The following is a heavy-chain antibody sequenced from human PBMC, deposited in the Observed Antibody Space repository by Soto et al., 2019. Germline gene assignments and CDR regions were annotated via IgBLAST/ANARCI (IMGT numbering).Heavy chain of an antibody. CDR2: ISGSGGST. CDR1: GFTFSSYA. J-gene: IGHJ6*02. D-gene: IGHD6-19*01. Sequence: QPGGSLRLSCAASGFTFSSYAMSWVRQAPGKGLEWVSAISGSGGSTYYADSVKGRFTISRDNSKNTLYLQMNSLRAEDTAVYYCAKLIVISIAVAPPDGMDVWGQGTTVTVSS. V-gene: IGHV3-23*01. CDR3: AKLIVISIAVAPPDGMDV.